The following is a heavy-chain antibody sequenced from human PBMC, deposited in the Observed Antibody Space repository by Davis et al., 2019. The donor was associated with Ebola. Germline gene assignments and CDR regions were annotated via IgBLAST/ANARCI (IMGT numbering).Heavy chain of an antibody. CDR2: IRSTSSGGTT. V-gene: IGHV3-15*01. J-gene: IGHJ4*02. D-gene: IGHD1-14*01. Sequence: PGGSLRLSCAASGFSFRNAWMTWVRQAPGKGLESVGLIRSTSSGGTTDYAAPVKGRFTVSRDDSKNILYLQMDSLKVEDTAMYYCATDWASDRIWGQGTLVTVSS. CDR3: ATDWASDRI. CDR1: GFSFRNAW.